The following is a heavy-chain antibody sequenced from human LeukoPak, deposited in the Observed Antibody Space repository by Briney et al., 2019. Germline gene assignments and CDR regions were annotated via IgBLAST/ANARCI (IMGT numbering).Heavy chain of an antibody. J-gene: IGHJ2*01. CDR2: ISWNSGSI. CDR3: AKGDSSGYYYSVYYWYFDL. D-gene: IGHD3-22*01. CDR1: GFTFDDYA. Sequence: PGRSLRLSCAASGFTFDDYAMHWVRQAPGKGLEWVSGISWNSGSIGYADSVKGRFTTSRDNAKNSLYLQMNSLRAEDTALYYCAKGDSSGYYYSVYYWYFDLSGRGTLVTVFS. V-gene: IGHV3-9*01.